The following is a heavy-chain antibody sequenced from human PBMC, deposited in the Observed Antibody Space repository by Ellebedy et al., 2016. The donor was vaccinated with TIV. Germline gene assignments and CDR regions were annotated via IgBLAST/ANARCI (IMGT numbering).Heavy chain of an antibody. D-gene: IGHD4-23*01. J-gene: IGHJ4*02. V-gene: IGHV3-15*01. CDR3: TTDPTVGYGGNSFFDY. CDR2: IKSKTDGGTT. Sequence: PGGSLRLSCAASGFTFSNAWMSWVRQAPGKGLEWVGRIKSKTDGGTTDYAAPVKGRFTISRDDSKNTLYLQMNSLKTEDTAVYYCTTDPTVGYGGNSFFDYWGQGTLVTVSS. CDR1: GFTFSNAW.